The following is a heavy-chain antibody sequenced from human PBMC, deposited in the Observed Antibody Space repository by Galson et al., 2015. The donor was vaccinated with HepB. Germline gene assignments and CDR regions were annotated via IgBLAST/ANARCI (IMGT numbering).Heavy chain of an antibody. Sequence: SLRLSCAASGFTVSSNYMSWVRQAPGKGLEWVSVIYSGGSTYYADSVKGRFTISRDNSKNTLYLQMNSLRAEDTAVYYCARDIVVVVAAMYYYYGMDVWGQGTTVTVSS. V-gene: IGHV3-53*01. D-gene: IGHD2-15*01. CDR1: GFTVSSNY. CDR2: IYSGGST. CDR3: ARDIVVVVAAMYYYYGMDV. J-gene: IGHJ6*02.